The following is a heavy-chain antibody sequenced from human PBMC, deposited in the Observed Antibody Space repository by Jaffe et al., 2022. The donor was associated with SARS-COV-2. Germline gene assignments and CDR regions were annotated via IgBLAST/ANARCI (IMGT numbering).Heavy chain of an antibody. D-gene: IGHD2-15*01. CDR3: AKDLSAARGFDY. Sequence: EVQLVESGGGLVQPGGSLRLSCAASGFTFSRYAMSWVRQAPGKGLEWVSGISSSGDSTYYADSVKGRVTVSRDNSKNMLSLQMNSLRADDTAVYFCAKDLSAARGFDYWGQGTLVTASS. V-gene: IGHV3-23*04. CDR1: GFTFSRYA. J-gene: IGHJ4*02. CDR2: ISSSGDST.